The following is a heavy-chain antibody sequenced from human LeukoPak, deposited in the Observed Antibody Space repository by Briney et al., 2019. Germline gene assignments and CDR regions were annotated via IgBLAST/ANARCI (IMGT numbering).Heavy chain of an antibody. Sequence: GGSLRLSCAASGFTFTNAWMNWVRQPPGKGLEWVGRIFSKTDGGATDYAAPVKGRFIISRDDSKNTLHLQMNSLQTEDTAVYYCTDWDAARFDYWGQGSLVTVSS. D-gene: IGHD1-1*01. J-gene: IGHJ4*02. V-gene: IGHV3-15*01. CDR3: TDWDAARFDY. CDR2: IFSKTDGGAT. CDR1: GFTFTNAW.